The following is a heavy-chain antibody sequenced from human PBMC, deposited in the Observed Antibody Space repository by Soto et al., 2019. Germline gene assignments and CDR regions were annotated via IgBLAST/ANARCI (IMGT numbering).Heavy chain of an antibody. V-gene: IGHV3-23*01. Sequence: GKGLEWVSAISGSGGSTYYADSVKGRFTISRDNSKNTLYLQMNSLRAEDTAVYYCAKDLSVRDYLIFDYWGQGTLVTVSS. CDR3: AKDLSVRDYLIFDY. J-gene: IGHJ4*02. D-gene: IGHD4-17*01. CDR2: ISGSGGST.